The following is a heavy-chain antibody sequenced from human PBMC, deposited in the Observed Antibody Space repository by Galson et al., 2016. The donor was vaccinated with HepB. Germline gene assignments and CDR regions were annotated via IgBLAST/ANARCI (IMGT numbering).Heavy chain of an antibody. Sequence: TLSLTCAVSGGSMSSGYSYNWIRQAPGKGLEWIGYIYRSGSPDYNPSLKSRVTISVDSSKNQFSLKLDSVTAADTAVYFCARALDSTGFLGPFNIWGPGTRITVSS. CDR2: IYRSGSP. CDR1: GGSMSSGYS. CDR3: ARALDSTGFLGPFNI. V-gene: IGHV4-30-2*01. J-gene: IGHJ3*02. D-gene: IGHD3-22*01.